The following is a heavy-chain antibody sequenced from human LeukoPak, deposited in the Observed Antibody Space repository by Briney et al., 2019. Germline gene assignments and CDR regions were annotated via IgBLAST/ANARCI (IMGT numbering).Heavy chain of an antibody. CDR2: ISFSGST. D-gene: IGHD2-15*01. Sequence: PSETLSLTCTVSGGSISPYYWSWIRQPPGKELQWIGHISFSGSTLYKASLKSRVTISLDTSKNQFFLRLSSVTAADTAVYYCARHQGGTTYDYWGQGTLVTVSS. CDR3: ARHQGGTTYDY. V-gene: IGHV4-59*08. CDR1: GGSISPYY. J-gene: IGHJ4*02.